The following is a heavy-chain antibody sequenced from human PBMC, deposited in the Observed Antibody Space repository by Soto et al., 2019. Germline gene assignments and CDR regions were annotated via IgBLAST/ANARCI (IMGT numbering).Heavy chain of an antibody. Sequence: QVQLVESGGGVVQPGRSLRLSCAASGFTFSSYAMHWVRQAPGKGLEWVAVISYDGSNKYYADSVKGRFTISRDNSKNTLYLQMNSLRAEDTAVYYCAIEFKVGYSSSRYFDLWGRGTLVTVSS. V-gene: IGHV3-30-3*01. CDR2: ISYDGSNK. D-gene: IGHD6-13*01. J-gene: IGHJ2*01. CDR1: GFTFSSYA. CDR3: AIEFKVGYSSSRYFDL.